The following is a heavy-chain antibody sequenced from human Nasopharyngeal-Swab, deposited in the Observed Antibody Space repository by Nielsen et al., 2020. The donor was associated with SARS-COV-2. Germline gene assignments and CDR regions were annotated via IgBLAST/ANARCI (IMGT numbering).Heavy chain of an antibody. Sequence: GGSLRLSCAASGFTFSSYEMNWVRQAPGKGLEWVSYISSIGSTIYYADSVKGRFTISRDNAKNSLYLQMNSLRAEDTAVYYCARRVVVLMVYALDYWGQGTLVTVSS. CDR3: ARRVVVLMVYALDY. D-gene: IGHD2-8*01. V-gene: IGHV3-48*03. J-gene: IGHJ4*02. CDR1: GFTFSSYE. CDR2: ISSIGSTI.